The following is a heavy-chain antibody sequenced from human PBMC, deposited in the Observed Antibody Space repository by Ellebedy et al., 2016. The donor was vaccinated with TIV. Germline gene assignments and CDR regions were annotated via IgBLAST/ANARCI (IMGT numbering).Heavy chain of an antibody. V-gene: IGHV4-4*07. D-gene: IGHD1-7*01. J-gene: IGHJ6*04. CDR1: GGSISSYY. CDR3: ARDRTTSPDV. CDR2: IYTSGST. Sequence: GSLRLXXTVSGGSISSYYWSWIRQPAGKGLEWIGRIYTSGSTNYNPSLKSRVTMSVDTSKNQFSLKLSSVTAADTAVYYCARDRTTSPDVWGKGTTVTVSS.